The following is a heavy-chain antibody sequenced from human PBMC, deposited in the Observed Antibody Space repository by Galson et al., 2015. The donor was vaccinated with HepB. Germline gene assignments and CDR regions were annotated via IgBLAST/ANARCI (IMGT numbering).Heavy chain of an antibody. CDR3: AKDLRANDAFDI. J-gene: IGHJ3*02. CDR2: ISWNSGSI. Sequence: SLRLSCAASGFTFDDYAMHWVRQAPGKGLEWVSGISWNSGSIGYADSVKGRFTISRDNAKTSLYLQMNSLRAEDTALYYCAKDLRANDAFDIWGQGTMVTVSS. D-gene: IGHD4/OR15-4a*01. V-gene: IGHV3-9*01. CDR1: GFTFDDYA.